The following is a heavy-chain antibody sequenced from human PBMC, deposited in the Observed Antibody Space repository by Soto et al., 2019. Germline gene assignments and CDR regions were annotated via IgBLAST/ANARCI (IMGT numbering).Heavy chain of an antibody. CDR3: ARDLGLGYNSTFDY. J-gene: IGHJ4*02. V-gene: IGHV3-33*01. CDR1: GFAFSRHA. Sequence: QVQLVESGGGVVQPGRSLRLSCAASGFAFSRHAMHWVRQAPGKGLEWVALIYPDGRYESYAYSVKGRFTISRDNSKNTLSLQMNGLRVEDTAVYYCARDLGLGYNSTFDYWGQGTLVTVS. D-gene: IGHD1-1*01. CDR2: IYPDGRYE.